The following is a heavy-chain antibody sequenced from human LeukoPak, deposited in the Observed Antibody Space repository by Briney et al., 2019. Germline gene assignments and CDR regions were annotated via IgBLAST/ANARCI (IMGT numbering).Heavy chain of an antibody. CDR1: GGTFNNYA. CDR2: IIPTLGTT. Sequence: ASVKVSCKASGGTFNNYAVNWVRQAPGQGLEWMGGIIPTLGTTYFAQKFQGRVTLTADGPTTSAYMELTSLRPEDTAVYYCVRGPYDVYDKDPYFYCVDVWGIGTTVTVS. V-gene: IGHV1-69*13. D-gene: IGHD5/OR15-5a*01. J-gene: IGHJ6*03. CDR3: VRGPYDVYDKDPYFYCVDV.